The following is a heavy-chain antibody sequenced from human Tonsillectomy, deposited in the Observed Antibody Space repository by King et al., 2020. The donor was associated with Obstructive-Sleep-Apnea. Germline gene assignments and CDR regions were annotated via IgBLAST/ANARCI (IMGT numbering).Heavy chain of an antibody. D-gene: IGHD3-10*01. CDR3: AKAEWFGEFSLFDY. CDR2: ISYDGSNK. CDR1: GFTFSSYG. J-gene: IGHJ4*02. V-gene: IGHV3-30*18. Sequence: VQLVESGGGVVQPGRSLRLSCAASGFTFSSYGMHWVRQAPGKGLEWGAVISYDGSNKYYADSGKGRFTISRDNSKNTLYLQMNSLRAEDTAVYYCAKAEWFGEFSLFDYWGQGTLVTVSS.